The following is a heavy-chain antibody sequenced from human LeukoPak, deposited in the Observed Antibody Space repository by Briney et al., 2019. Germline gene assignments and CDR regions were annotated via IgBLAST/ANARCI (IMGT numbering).Heavy chain of an antibody. Sequence: ASVKVSCKASGYSFINYYMLWVRQAPGQGLEWMGIISPSGGSTTYAQKFQGRVTMTRDTSTSTAYMELSSLRSEDTAVYYCARLGPGGMATITNWGQGTLVTVSS. J-gene: IGHJ4*02. CDR3: ARLGPGGMATITN. CDR2: ISPSGGST. D-gene: IGHD5-24*01. V-gene: IGHV1-46*01. CDR1: GYSFINYY.